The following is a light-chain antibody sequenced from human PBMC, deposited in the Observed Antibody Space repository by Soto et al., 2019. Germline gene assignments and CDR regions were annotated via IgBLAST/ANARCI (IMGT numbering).Light chain of an antibody. CDR2: GAS. CDR3: QQYTNSPPYT. Sequence: EFVLTQSPGTLSLSPGERTTLSCRASESVDSNFFAWYQQKPGHAPRLLMYGASRRAAGIPDRFSGSGSVTDFTLTISRLEPEDFAVYDCQQYTNSPPYTFGQGTKLEIK. J-gene: IGKJ2*01. V-gene: IGKV3-20*01. CDR1: ESVDSNF.